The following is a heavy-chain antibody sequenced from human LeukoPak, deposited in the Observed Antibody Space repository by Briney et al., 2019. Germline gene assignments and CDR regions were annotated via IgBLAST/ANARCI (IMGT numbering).Heavy chain of an antibody. CDR1: GGSFSGYY. Sequence: SETLSLTCAVYGGSFSGYYWSWIRQPPGKGLEWIGEINHSGSTNYNPSLKSRVTISVDTSKNQFSLKLSSVTAADTAVYYCARLATGPYYYGSGSFYTYYYYMDVWGKGTTVTISS. CDR3: ARLATGPYYYGSGSFYTYYYYMDV. V-gene: IGHV4-34*01. CDR2: INHSGST. J-gene: IGHJ6*03. D-gene: IGHD3-10*01.